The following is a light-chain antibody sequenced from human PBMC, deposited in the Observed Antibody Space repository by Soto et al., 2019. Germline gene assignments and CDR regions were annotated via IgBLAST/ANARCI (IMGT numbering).Light chain of an antibody. Sequence: EIVLTQSPGTLSLSPGERATLSCRASQSVSNNYLAWYQQKPGQAPRLLIYGASNRATGIPDRFSGSGSGTDFTLTISSLQADDFAIYYCQQYGSSGTFGQGTKWDIK. CDR2: GAS. V-gene: IGKV3-20*01. J-gene: IGKJ1*01. CDR1: QSVSNNY. CDR3: QQYGSSGT.